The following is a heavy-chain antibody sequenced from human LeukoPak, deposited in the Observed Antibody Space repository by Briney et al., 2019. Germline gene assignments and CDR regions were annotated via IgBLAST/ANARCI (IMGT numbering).Heavy chain of an antibody. CDR3: ASEVHRYCSGGSCYFND. D-gene: IGHD2-15*01. J-gene: IGHJ4*02. CDR1: GGTFSSYA. CDR2: IIPIFGTA. V-gene: IGHV1-69*05. Sequence: SVKVSCKASGGTFSSYAISWVRQAPGQGLEWMGRIIPIFGTANYAQKFQGRVTITTDESTSTAYMELSSLRSEDTAVYYCASEVHRYCSGGSCYFNDWGQGTLVTVS.